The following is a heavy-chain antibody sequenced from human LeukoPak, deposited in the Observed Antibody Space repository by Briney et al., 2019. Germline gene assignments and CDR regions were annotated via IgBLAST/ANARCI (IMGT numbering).Heavy chain of an antibody. CDR1: EFSVGSNY. Sequence: GGSLRLSCAASEFSVGSNYMTWVRQAPGKGLEWVSGVTGTGANTYYADSVKGRFTISRDNSKNTMYLQMSSLRAEDTAVYYCAKDLSYIGFGYWGQGTLVTVSS. D-gene: IGHD2-15*01. CDR3: AKDLSYIGFGY. CDR2: VTGTGANT. V-gene: IGHV3-23*01. J-gene: IGHJ4*02.